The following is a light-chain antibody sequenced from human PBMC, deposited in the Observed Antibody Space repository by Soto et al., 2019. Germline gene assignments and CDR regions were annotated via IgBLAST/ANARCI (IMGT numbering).Light chain of an antibody. CDR2: GAS. CDR1: QSVSSNY. Sequence: EIVLTQSPGTLSLSPGERATLSCRASQSVSSNYLAWYQQKPGQAPRLLIYGASSRATGIPDRFSGSGSGTEFSLTISRLEPEDFAVYYCQQYGSSPPWTFGQGTKVDI. J-gene: IGKJ1*01. CDR3: QQYGSSPPWT. V-gene: IGKV3-20*01.